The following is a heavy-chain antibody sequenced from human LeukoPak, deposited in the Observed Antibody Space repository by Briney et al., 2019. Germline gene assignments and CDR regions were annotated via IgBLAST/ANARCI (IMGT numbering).Heavy chain of an antibody. CDR1: GGSFSGYY. Sequence: PSETLSLTCAVYGGSFSGYYWSWIRQPPGKGLEWIGELNHSGSTNYNPSLKSRVTISVDTSKNQFSLKLSSVTAADTAVYYCARLVLRYFDWLSASYYFDCWGQGTLVTVSS. J-gene: IGHJ4*02. V-gene: IGHV4-34*01. D-gene: IGHD3-9*01. CDR2: LNHSGST. CDR3: ARLVLRYFDWLSASYYFDC.